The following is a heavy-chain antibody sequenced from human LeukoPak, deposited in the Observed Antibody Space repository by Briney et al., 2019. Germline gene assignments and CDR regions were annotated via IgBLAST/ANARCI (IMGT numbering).Heavy chain of an antibody. J-gene: IGHJ4*02. D-gene: IGHD3-3*01. CDR2: ISGNGGST. Sequence: GGSLRLSCAASGFTFSSYAISWVRQAPGKGLEWVSSISGNGGSTYYVESVKGRFIISRDNSKNTVYLQMNSLGAEDTAVYYCAKDRYYDFWSGSDYWGQGTLVTVSS. CDR3: AKDRYYDFWSGSDY. CDR1: GFTFSSYA. V-gene: IGHV3-23*01.